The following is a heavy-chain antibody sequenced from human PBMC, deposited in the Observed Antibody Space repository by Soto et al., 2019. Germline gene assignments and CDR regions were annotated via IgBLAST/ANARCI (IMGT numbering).Heavy chain of an antibody. D-gene: IGHD6-13*01. CDR3: ARDRSSLYRYYYYCGMDV. CDR2: TYYRSKWYN. Sequence: TLSLTCVISGDSVSSNSAAWNWIRQSPSRGLEWLGRTYYRSKWYNDYAVSVKSRITINPDTSKNQFSLQLNSVTPEDTAVYYCARDRSSLYRYYYYCGMDVWGQGTTVTVSS. J-gene: IGHJ6*02. CDR1: GDSVSSNSAA. V-gene: IGHV6-1*01.